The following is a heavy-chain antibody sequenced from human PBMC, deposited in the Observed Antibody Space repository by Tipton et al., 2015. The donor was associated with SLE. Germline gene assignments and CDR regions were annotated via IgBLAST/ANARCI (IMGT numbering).Heavy chain of an antibody. CDR1: GGSISRYY. V-gene: IGHV4-4*07. D-gene: IGHD6-19*01. Sequence: TLSLTCTVSGGSISRYYCRWIPPPAGKGLEWIGRIYTSGSTNYNPSLKNRVTISRDTSQTQCPLKLRSVTAADTAIYYLASGGYSSGRYEDYFVYCGQGTLVTVSP. J-gene: IGHJ4*02. CDR3: ASGGYSSGRYEDYFVY. CDR2: IYTSGST.